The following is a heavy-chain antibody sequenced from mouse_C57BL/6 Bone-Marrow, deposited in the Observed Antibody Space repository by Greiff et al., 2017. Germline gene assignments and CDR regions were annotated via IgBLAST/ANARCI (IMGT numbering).Heavy chain of an antibody. D-gene: IGHD1-1*01. CDR2: IYPGSGST. V-gene: IGHV1-55*01. J-gene: IGHJ2*01. CDR3: AREDAEYYGSSLYFDY. Sequence: QVQLQQPGAELVKPGASVKMSCKASGYTFTSYWITWVKQRPGQGLEWIGDIYPGSGSTNYNEKFKSKATLTVDTSSSTAYMQLSSLTSEDSAVYYCAREDAEYYGSSLYFDYWGQGTTRTVSS. CDR1: GYTFTSYW.